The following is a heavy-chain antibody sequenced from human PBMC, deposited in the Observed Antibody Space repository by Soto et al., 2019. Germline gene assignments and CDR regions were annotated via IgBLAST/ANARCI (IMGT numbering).Heavy chain of an antibody. D-gene: IGHD4-17*01. CDR1: GGSVTNSSYY. CDR2: VYYRGRS. CDR3: VSQRTTVPTQAYFDY. Sequence: SETLSLTCTVSGGSVTNSSYYWGLILQSPGKGLEWIGSVYYRGRSYSKSSVKSRVTISVDTSKNRFSLSLNSVTASDTAVYLCVSQRTTVPTQAYFDYWGPGALVTVSS. J-gene: IGHJ4*02. V-gene: IGHV4-39*01.